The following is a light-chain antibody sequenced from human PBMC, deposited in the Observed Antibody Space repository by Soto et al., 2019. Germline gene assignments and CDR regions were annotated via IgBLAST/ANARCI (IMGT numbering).Light chain of an antibody. CDR2: EVN. CDR3: SSYAGSSNV. Sequence: QSVLTQPRSASGSPRQSVAISCTGTSSDVGGYNYVSWYQQHPGKAPKPMIYEVNKRPSGVPDRYSGSKSGNTASLTVSGLQAEEEADYYCSSYAGSSNVFGTGTKLTVL. V-gene: IGLV2-8*01. J-gene: IGLJ1*01. CDR1: SSDVGGYNY.